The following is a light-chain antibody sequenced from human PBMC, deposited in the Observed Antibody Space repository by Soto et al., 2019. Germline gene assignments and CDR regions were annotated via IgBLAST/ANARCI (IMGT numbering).Light chain of an antibody. CDR2: LNSDGSH. J-gene: IGLJ3*02. Sequence: QAVLTQSPSASASLEASVKLTCTLSSGHSNYAIAWHQQQPEKGPRYLMNLNSDGSHTKGDGIPDRFSGSSSGAERYLTISSLQSEDEADYYCQTWATGIRVFGGGTKLTVL. CDR3: QTWATGIRV. V-gene: IGLV4-69*01. CDR1: SGHSNYA.